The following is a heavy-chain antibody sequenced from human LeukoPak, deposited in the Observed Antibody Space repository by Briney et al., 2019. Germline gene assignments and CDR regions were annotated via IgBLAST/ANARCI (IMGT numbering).Heavy chain of an antibody. Sequence: PGGSLRLSCAASGFTFSSYEMNWVRQAPGKGLEWVSYTSSSGSTIYYPDSVKGRFTISRDNAKNSLYLQMNSLRAEDTAVYYCARDSYYYDSSGYLKIYGMDVWGQGTTVTVSS. J-gene: IGHJ6*02. CDR3: ARDSYYYDSSGYLKIYGMDV. D-gene: IGHD3-22*01. CDR2: TSSSGSTI. CDR1: GFTFSSYE. V-gene: IGHV3-48*03.